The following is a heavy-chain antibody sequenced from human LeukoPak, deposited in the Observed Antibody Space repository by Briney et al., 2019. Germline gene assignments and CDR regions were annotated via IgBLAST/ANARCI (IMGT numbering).Heavy chain of an antibody. J-gene: IGHJ6*03. CDR2: ISGSGGST. Sequence: GGSLRLSCAASGFTFSTYAMNWVRQAPGKGLEWVSVISGSGGSTYYADSVKGRFTISRDNSKNTLYLQMNSLRVEDTAVYYCAKPNVDCSYYYYMDVWGKGATVTVSS. V-gene: IGHV3-23*01. CDR1: GFTFSTYA. CDR3: AKPNVDCSYYYYMDV. D-gene: IGHD2-15*01.